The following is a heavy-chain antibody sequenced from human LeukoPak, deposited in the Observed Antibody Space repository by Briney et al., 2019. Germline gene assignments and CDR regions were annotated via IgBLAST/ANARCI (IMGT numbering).Heavy chain of an antibody. V-gene: IGHV5-51*01. CDR1: GYSFTSYW. J-gene: IGHJ4*02. CDR2: IYPGDSDT. D-gene: IGHD6-19*01. Sequence: GESLKISCKGSGYSFTSYWIGWVRQMPGKGLEWMGIIYPGDSDTRYSPSFQGQVTISADKSISTAYLQWSSQKASDTAIYYCARGYSSGWSYLDSWGQGTLVTVSS. CDR3: ARGYSSGWSYLDS.